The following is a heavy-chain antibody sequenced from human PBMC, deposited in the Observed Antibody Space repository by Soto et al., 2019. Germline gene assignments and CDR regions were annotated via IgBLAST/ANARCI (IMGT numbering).Heavy chain of an antibody. V-gene: IGHV1-58*01. CDR3: ARDYKLRFLEWLFGY. Sequence: GASVKVSCKASGFTFSSSAVQWVRQARGQSLEWIGWIVVGSGNTNYAQKFQERVTITRDMSTSTAYMELSSLRSEDTAVYYCARDYKLRFLEWLFGYWGQGTLVTVSS. D-gene: IGHD3-3*01. J-gene: IGHJ4*02. CDR1: GFTFSSSA. CDR2: IVVGSGNT.